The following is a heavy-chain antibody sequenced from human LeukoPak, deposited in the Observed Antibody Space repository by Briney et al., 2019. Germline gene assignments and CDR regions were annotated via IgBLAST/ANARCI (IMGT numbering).Heavy chain of an antibody. Sequence: SVKVSCKASGFTFTSSAVQWVRQARGQRLEWIGWIVVGSGNTNYAQKFQERVTITRDMSTSTAYMELSSLRAEDTAVYYCAKDRQPSYYYDGSGNPGYWGQGTLVTVSS. D-gene: IGHD3-22*01. V-gene: IGHV1-58*01. CDR2: IVVGSGNT. CDR1: GFTFTSSA. J-gene: IGHJ4*02. CDR3: AKDRQPSYYYDGSGNPGY.